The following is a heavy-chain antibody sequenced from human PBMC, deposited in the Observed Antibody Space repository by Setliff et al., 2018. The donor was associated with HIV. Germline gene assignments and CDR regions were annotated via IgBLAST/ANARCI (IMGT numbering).Heavy chain of an antibody. Sequence: GGSLRLSCAASGFTFSDHYMDWVRQAPGKGLEWVGRMRNKDYSYITDYAASWKGRFTISRDDLKNSLFLQMNSLKTEDTAVYFCTRLGPSDYCGGGNCYYDYWGQGTLVTVSS. CDR2: MRNKDYSYIT. CDR3: TRLGPSDYCGGGNCYYDY. V-gene: IGHV3-72*01. CDR1: GFTFSDHY. D-gene: IGHD2-15*01. J-gene: IGHJ4*02.